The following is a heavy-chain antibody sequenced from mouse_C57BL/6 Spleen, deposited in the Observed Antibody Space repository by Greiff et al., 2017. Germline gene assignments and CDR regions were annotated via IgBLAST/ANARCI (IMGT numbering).Heavy chain of an antibody. Sequence: EVQLQQSGPELVKPGASVKISCKASGYSFTGYYMNWVKQSPEKSLEWIGEINPSTGGTTYNQKFKAKATLTVDKSSSTAYMQLKSLTSEDSAVDYCARSGHYYGSSYEDVDYWGQGTTLTVSS. CDR2: INPSTGGT. V-gene: IGHV1-42*01. CDR3: ARSGHYYGSSYEDVDY. D-gene: IGHD1-1*01. J-gene: IGHJ2*01. CDR1: GYSFTGYY.